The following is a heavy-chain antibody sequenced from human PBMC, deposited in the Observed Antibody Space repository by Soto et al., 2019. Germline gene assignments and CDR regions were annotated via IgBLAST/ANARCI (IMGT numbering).Heavy chain of an antibody. D-gene: IGHD3-9*01. Sequence: QVPLVQSGAEVKKPGASVKVSCKASGYTFTSYGISWVRQAPGQGLEWMGWISAYNGNTNYAQKLQGRVTMTTDTSTSTAYMELRSLRSDDTAVYYCARDNYDILTGSSNGGPYYDHMDVWGKATTVTDSS. V-gene: IGHV1-18*01. J-gene: IGHJ6*03. CDR3: ARDNYDILTGSSNGGPYYDHMDV. CDR1: GYTFTSYG. CDR2: ISAYNGNT.